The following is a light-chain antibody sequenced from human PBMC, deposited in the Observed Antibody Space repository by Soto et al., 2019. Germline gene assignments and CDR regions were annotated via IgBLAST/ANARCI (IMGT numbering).Light chain of an antibody. CDR2: GAS. CDR3: QQYGYSPIT. V-gene: IGKV3-20*01. CDR1: QSIGVR. Sequence: EIVMTQSPATLSVSPGERATLSCRASQSIGVRLGWYQQKAGQAPRLLIYGASSRATGIPDRFSGSGSGTDFTLTISRLEPEDFAVYYCQQYGYSPITFGQGTRLEIK. J-gene: IGKJ5*01.